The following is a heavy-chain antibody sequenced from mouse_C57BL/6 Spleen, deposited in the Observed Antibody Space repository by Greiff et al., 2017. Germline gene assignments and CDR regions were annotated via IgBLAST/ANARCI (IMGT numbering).Heavy chain of an antibody. J-gene: IGHJ1*03. CDR2: ISSGGDYI. D-gene: IGHD2-4*01. CDR1: GFTFSSYA. Sequence: EVLLVESGEGLVKPGGSLKLSCAASGFTFSSYAMSWVRQTPEKRLAWVAYISSGGDYIYYADTVKGRFTISRDNARNTLYLQMSSLKSEDTAMYYCTRARYYDYDGGYFDVWGTGTTVTVSS. V-gene: IGHV5-9-1*02. CDR3: TRARYYDYDGGYFDV.